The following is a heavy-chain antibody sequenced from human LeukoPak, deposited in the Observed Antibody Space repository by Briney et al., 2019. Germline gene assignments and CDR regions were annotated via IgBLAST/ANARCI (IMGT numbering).Heavy chain of an antibody. D-gene: IGHD4-17*01. J-gene: IGHJ6*03. CDR3: ARVPAIYGDSTGLGYHYYYMDV. CDR1: GYSFTSYW. V-gene: IGHV5-51*01. Sequence: GESLKISCKGSGYSFTSYWIGWVRQMPGKGLEWMGIIYPGDSDTRYSPSFQGQVTISADKSISTAYLQWSSLKASDTAMHYCARVPAIYGDSTGLGYHYYYMDVWGKGTTVTVSS. CDR2: IYPGDSDT.